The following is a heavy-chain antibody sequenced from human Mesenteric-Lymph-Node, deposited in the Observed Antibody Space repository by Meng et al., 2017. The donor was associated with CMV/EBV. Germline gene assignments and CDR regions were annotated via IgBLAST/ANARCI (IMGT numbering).Heavy chain of an antibody. V-gene: IGHV1-2*02. CDR3: ARWGSKDY. Sequence: ASVKVSCKASGYTFTGYYMHWVRQAPGQGLEYMGWINPNSGGANYAQKFQGRVTMTRDTSISTAYMELSSLRSEDTAVYYCARWGSKDYWGQGTLVTVSS. D-gene: IGHD3-16*01. J-gene: IGHJ4*02. CDR1: GYTFTGYY. CDR2: INPNSGGA.